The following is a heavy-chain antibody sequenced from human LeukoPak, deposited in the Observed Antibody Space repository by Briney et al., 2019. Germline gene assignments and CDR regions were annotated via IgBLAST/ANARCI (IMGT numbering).Heavy chain of an antibody. CDR3: ARGLAAAGTSGFDY. D-gene: IGHD6-13*01. CDR2: INHSGST. J-gene: IGHJ4*02. CDR1: GGSFSGYY. V-gene: IGHV4-34*01. Sequence: SETLPLTCAVYGGSFSGYYWSWIRQPPGKGLEWIGEINHSGSTNYNPSLKSRVTISVDTSKNQFSLKLSSVTAGDTAVYYCARGLAAAGTSGFDYWGQGTLVTVSS.